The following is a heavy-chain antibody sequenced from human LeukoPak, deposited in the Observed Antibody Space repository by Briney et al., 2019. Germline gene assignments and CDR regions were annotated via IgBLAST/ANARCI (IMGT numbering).Heavy chain of an antibody. CDR3: ARGYYGSGSYYGPHFDY. CDR2: IYYSGST. J-gene: IGHJ4*02. Sequence: SETLSLTCTVSGGSISSYYWSWIRQPPGKGLEWIGYIYYSGSTNYNPSLKSRVTISVDTSKNQFSLKLSSVTAADTAVYYCARGYYGSGSYYGPHFDYWGQGTLVTVSS. CDR1: GGSISSYY. V-gene: IGHV4-59*01. D-gene: IGHD3-10*01.